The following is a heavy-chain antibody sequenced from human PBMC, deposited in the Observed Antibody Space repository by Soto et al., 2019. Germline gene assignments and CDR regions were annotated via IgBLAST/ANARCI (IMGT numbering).Heavy chain of an antibody. V-gene: IGHV3-73*01. CDR1: GFTCSGSA. D-gene: IGHD3-22*01. CDR2: IRTKANNYAT. Sequence: GGSLRLSCTAFGFTCSGSAMHWVRQASGKGLEWVDRIRTKANNYATADAASVKGRFTVSRDDSKNTAYLQINSLKTEDTAVYYCARLGNTWPNLLLPHSPHGYYYYYGMDVWGQGTTVTVSS. J-gene: IGHJ6*02. CDR3: ARLGNTWPNLLLPHSPHGYYYYYGMDV.